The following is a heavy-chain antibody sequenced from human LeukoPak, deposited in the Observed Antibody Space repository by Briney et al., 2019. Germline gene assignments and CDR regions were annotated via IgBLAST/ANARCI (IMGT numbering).Heavy chain of an antibody. D-gene: IGHD6-19*01. Sequence: SETLSLTCAVYGGSFNGYYWSWIRQPPGKGLEWIGEINHSGSTNYNPSLKSRVTISVDTSKNQFSLKLSSVTAADTAVYYCARGRASGWADWGQGTLVTVSS. CDR3: ARGRASGWAD. CDR1: GGSFNGYY. V-gene: IGHV4-34*01. CDR2: INHSGST. J-gene: IGHJ4*02.